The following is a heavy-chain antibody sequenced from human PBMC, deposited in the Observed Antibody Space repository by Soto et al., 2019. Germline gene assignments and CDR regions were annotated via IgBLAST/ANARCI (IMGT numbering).Heavy chain of an antibody. CDR3: ARDFAYFDY. CDR2: VYHTGRT. V-gene: IGHV4-61*01. CDR1: AGSLKSGSYA. J-gene: IGHJ4*02. D-gene: IGHD3-3*01. Sequence: SQTLSLTCTVSAGSLKSGSYAWSWIRQPPGKGLEWIGYVYHTGRTSYNPSLKSRVSISMDTSKNQFSLNLDSVTAADTAVYFCARDFAYFDYWGQGTLVTGSS.